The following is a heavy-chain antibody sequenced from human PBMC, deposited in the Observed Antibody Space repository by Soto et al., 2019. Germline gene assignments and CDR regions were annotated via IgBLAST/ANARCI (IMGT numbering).Heavy chain of an antibody. CDR2: IRRKANSYTT. Sequence: EVQLVESGGGLVQPGGSLRLSCAASGLIFSDYHMDWVRQAPGKGLEWVGRIRRKANSYTTEYAASVKGRFTISSDDSTHSLYLQLHSLKPEDTAVYCFAMLVGWSGGSNDMDVWGQGTTVTVSS. CDR1: GLIFSDYH. D-gene: IGHD6-19*01. J-gene: IGHJ6*02. V-gene: IGHV3-72*01. CDR3: AMLVGWSGGSNDMDV.